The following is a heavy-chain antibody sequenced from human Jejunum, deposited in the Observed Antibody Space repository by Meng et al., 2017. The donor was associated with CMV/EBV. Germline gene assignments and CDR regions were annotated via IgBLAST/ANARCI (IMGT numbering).Heavy chain of an antibody. Sequence: SCAVSGFTVSDNFLSWVRQAPGKGLEWVAVIYSIGGTYYADSVRGRFTISRDNSKNTVFLHMNSLRAEDTAVYYCARAGLRAYMDVWGQGTTVTVSS. CDR3: ARAGLRAYMDV. CDR2: IYSIGGT. D-gene: IGHD5/OR15-5a*01. CDR1: GFTVSDNF. V-gene: IGHV3-53*01. J-gene: IGHJ6*02.